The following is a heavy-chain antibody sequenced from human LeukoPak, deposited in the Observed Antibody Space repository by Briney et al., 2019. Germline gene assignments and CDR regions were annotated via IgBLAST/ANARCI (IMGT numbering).Heavy chain of an antibody. J-gene: IGHJ4*02. Sequence: GASVKVSCKASGGTFSSYAISWVRQAPGQGLEWMGGIIPIFGTANYAQKFQGRVTITADESTSTAYMELSSLRSEDTAVYYCARGHPPSYYAFWSGYYLLDFDCWGQGTLVTVSS. D-gene: IGHD3-3*01. CDR2: IIPIFGTA. CDR1: GGTFSSYA. V-gene: IGHV1-69*13. CDR3: ARGHPPSYYAFWSGYYLLDFDC.